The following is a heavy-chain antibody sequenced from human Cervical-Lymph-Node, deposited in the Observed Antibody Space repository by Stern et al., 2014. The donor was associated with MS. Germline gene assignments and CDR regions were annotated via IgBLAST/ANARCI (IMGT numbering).Heavy chain of an antibody. Sequence: EEQLVESGAEVKKPGESLKISCKGSGYSFTSYWIGWVRQMPGKGLAWMGILYPGDSDTRYSPSFQGQVTISADKSISTAYLQWSSLKASDTAMYYCARQTGYSYENLIYGMDVWGQGTTVTVSS. D-gene: IGHD5-18*01. CDR2: LYPGDSDT. CDR3: ARQTGYSYENLIYGMDV. CDR1: GYSFTSYW. J-gene: IGHJ6*02. V-gene: IGHV5-51*01.